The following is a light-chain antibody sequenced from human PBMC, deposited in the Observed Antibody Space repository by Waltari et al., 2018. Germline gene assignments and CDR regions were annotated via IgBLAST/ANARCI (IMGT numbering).Light chain of an antibody. CDR1: ISDVGSYNL. CDR2: EGS. Sequence: QSALTQPASVSGSPGQSITVSCTGTISDVGSYNLVSWSQQHPGKAPKLMIYEGSKRPSGVSNRFSGSKSGNTASLTISGLQAEDEAYYYCCSYAGSSTLLFGGGTKVTVL. V-gene: IGLV2-23*01. CDR3: CSYAGSSTLL. J-gene: IGLJ2*01.